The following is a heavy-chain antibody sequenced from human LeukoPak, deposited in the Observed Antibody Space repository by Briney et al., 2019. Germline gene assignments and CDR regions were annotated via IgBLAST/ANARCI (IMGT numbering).Heavy chain of an antibody. V-gene: IGHV4-4*02. CDR2: IYHSGST. J-gene: IGHJ5*02. CDR3: ARDGGSSWYGGLGWFDP. Sequence: PSGTLSLTCAVSGGSISSSNWWRWVRQPPGKGLEWIGAIYHSGSTNYNPSLKSRVTISVDKSKNQFSLKLSSVTAADTAVYYCARDGGSSWYGGLGWFDPWGQGTLVTVSS. D-gene: IGHD6-13*01. CDR1: GGSISSSNW.